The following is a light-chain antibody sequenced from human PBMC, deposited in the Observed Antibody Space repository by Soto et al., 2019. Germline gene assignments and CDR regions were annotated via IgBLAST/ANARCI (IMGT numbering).Light chain of an antibody. CDR1: QSVSSY. CDR3: QQRSNWPPVT. CDR2: EAS. J-gene: IGKJ5*01. Sequence: EIVLTQSPATLSLSPGERATLSCRASQSVSSYLAWYQQKPGQAPRLLIYEASNRATGIPARFSGSGSGTDFTLTIRSLELDDFAVYYCQQRSNWPPVTFGQGTRLEIK. V-gene: IGKV3-11*01.